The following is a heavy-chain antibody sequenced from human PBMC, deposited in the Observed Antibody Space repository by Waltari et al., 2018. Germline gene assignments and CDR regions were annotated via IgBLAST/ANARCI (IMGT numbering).Heavy chain of an antibody. D-gene: IGHD6-19*01. CDR2: IYYSGSS. V-gene: IGHV4-39*01. CDR1: GGSISSSSYY. Sequence: QLQLQESGPGLVKPSETLSFTCTVSGGSISSSSYYWGWNRPPPGKGLEWMGSIYYSGSSYENPSLKSRVTISVDTSKNQFSLKLSSVTAADTAVYYCATKRESSASGFDYWGQGTLVTVSS. CDR3: ATKRESSASGFDY. J-gene: IGHJ4*02.